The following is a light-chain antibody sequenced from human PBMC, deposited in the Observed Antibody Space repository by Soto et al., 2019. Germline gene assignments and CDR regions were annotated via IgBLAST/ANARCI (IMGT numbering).Light chain of an antibody. CDR3: QSYDSSLSGYV. CDR2: GNN. V-gene: IGLV1-40*01. CDR1: SANIGAAYN. Sequence: QSVLTQPPSVSGAPGQRVTISCTGSSANIGAAYNVDWYQQLPGTAPKLLIYGNNNRPSGVPARLSGSKSGTSASLAIAGLQAEDEGDYYCQSYDSSLSGYVFGTGTKLTVL. J-gene: IGLJ1*01.